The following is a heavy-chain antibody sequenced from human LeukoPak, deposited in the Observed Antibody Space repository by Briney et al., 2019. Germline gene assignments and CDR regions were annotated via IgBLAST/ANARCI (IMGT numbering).Heavy chain of an antibody. V-gene: IGHV4-59*12. CDR3: ARRRIAVAGTFDY. Sequence: SETLSLTCTVSGGSISSYYWSWIRQPPGKGLEWIGYIYYSGSTNYNPSLKSRVTISVDTSKNQFSLKLSSVTAADTAVYYCARRRIAVAGTFDYWGQGTLVTVSS. D-gene: IGHD6-19*01. J-gene: IGHJ4*02. CDR2: IYYSGST. CDR1: GGSISSYY.